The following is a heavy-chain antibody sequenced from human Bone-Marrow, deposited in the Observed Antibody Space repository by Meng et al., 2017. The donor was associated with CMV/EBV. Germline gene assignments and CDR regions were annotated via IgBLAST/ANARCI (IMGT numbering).Heavy chain of an antibody. J-gene: IGHJ6*02. CDR2: IIPMIDKA. D-gene: IGHD3-10*01. CDR3: ASAMVRTVTTYYYHPYGLDV. Sequence: SVKVSCKASGGTFSRYAFSWVRQAPGQGLEWMGGIIPMIDKAHYAQKFQGTVTITADKSTGTAYMELSSLKSDDTAVYYCASAMVRTVTTYYYHPYGLDVWGQGPMVTVSS. CDR1: GGTFSRYA. V-gene: IGHV1-69*10.